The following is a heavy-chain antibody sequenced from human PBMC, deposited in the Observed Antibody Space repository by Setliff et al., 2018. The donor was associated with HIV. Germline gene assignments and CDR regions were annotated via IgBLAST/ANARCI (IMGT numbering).Heavy chain of an antibody. CDR2: IYHSGST. J-gene: IGHJ3*02. Sequence: SETLSLTCTVSGYSLSSGFYWGWIRQPPGKGLEWIANIYHSGSTYNTPSLKGRVTISLDTSKNQFSLRLSSVTAADTAIYYCARRTIWGDAFDIWGQGTMVTVSS. CDR1: GYSLSSGFY. D-gene: IGHD3-16*01. V-gene: IGHV4-38-2*02. CDR3: ARRTIWGDAFDI.